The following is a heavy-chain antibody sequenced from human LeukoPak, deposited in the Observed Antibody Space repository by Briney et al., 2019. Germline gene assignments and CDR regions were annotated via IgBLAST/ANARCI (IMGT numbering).Heavy chain of an antibody. D-gene: IGHD1-1*01. J-gene: IGHJ5*02. CDR2: IYYSGST. CDR1: GGSISSGGYS. V-gene: IGHV4-61*08. Sequence: PSETLSLTCAVSGGSISSGGYSWSWIRQPPGKGLGWIGYIYYSGSTNYNPSLKSRVTISVDTSKNQFSLKLSSMTAADTAVYYCARGSLEPNWFDPWGQGTLVTVSS. CDR3: ARGSLEPNWFDP.